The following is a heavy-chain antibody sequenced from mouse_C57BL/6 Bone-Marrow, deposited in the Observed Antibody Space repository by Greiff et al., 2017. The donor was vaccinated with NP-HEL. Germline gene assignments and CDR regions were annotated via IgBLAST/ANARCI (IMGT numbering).Heavy chain of an antibody. V-gene: IGHV1-26*01. CDR1: GYTFTDYY. J-gene: IGHJ3*01. D-gene: IGHD2-1*01. Sequence: VQLQQSGPELVKPGASVKISCKASGYTFTDYYMNWVKQSHGKSLEWIGDINPNNGGTSYNQKFKGKATLTVDKSSSTAYMELRSLTSEDSAVYYCAKGDGNFPWFAYWGQGTLVTVSA. CDR2: INPNNGGT. CDR3: AKGDGNFPWFAY.